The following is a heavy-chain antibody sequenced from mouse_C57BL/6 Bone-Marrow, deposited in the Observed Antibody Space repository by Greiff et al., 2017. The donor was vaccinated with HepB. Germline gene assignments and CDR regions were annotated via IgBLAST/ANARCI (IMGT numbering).Heavy chain of an antibody. V-gene: IGHV2-2*01. J-gene: IGHJ1*03. CDR3: AGDYEGWYFDV. CDR2: IWRGGST. D-gene: IGHD2-4*01. Sequence: VKLQESGPGLVQPSQSLSITCTVSGFSLTSYGVHWVRQSPGKGLEWLGVIWRGGSTDYNAAFISRLSISKDNSKSQVFFKMNSLQADDTAIYYCAGDYEGWYFDVWGTGTTVTVSS. CDR1: GFSLTSYG.